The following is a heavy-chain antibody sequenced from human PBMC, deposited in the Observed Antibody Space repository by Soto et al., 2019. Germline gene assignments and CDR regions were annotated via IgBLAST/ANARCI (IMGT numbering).Heavy chain of an antibody. V-gene: IGHV1-69*10. D-gene: IGHD6-6*01. J-gene: IGHJ4*02. CDR3: AREGYTCSSIHSFLDS. CDR2: IIPFLGTT. Sequence: SVKVSCKXSGGTFSSYGISWVRQAPGQGLEWMGRIIPFLGTTNYAQNFQDRLTVTADTSTNTAFMELSSLRSDDTAVYYCAREGYTCSSIHSFLDSWGQGTLVTVS. CDR1: GGTFSSYG.